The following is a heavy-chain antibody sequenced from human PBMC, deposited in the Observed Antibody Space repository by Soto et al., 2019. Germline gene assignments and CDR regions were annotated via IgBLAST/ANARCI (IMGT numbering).Heavy chain of an antibody. D-gene: IGHD1-26*01. V-gene: IGHV3-48*03. Sequence: EVQLVESGGGLVQPGGSLRLSCAASGFAFSNYEMNWVRQAPGKGLEWVSYISLSGSTIYYADSVKGRFTISRDDATDSLYLEMDSLRADDTAVYYCARESFSASPNFFDYWGQGTLVTVSS. J-gene: IGHJ4*02. CDR1: GFAFSNYE. CDR2: ISLSGSTI. CDR3: ARESFSASPNFFDY.